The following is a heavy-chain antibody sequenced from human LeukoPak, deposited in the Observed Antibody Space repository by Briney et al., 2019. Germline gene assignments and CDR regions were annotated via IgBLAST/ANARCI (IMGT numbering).Heavy chain of an antibody. CDR2: INTNTGNP. CDR3: ARGLWQQLVRSPSDY. J-gene: IGHJ4*02. D-gene: IGHD6-13*01. CDR1: GGTFSSYA. V-gene: IGHV7-4-1*02. Sequence: GSSVKVSCKASGGTFSSYAISWVRQAPGQGLEWMGWINTNTGNPTYAQGFTGRFVFSLDTSVSTAYLQISSLKAEDTAVYYCARGLWQQLVRSPSDYWGQGTLVTVSS.